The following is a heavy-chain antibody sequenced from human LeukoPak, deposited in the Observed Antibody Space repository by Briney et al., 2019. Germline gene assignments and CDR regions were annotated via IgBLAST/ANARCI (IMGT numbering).Heavy chain of an antibody. CDR2: INPNSGGT. J-gene: IGHJ4*02. D-gene: IGHD3-22*01. CDR1: GYTFTCYY. V-gene: IGHV1-2*02. Sequence: ASVTVSCTASGYTFTCYYMHWVRQAPGQGLEWMGWINPNSGGTNYAQKFQGRVTMTRDTSISTAYMELSRLRSDDTAVYYCAAAGYYDSSGYSSFDYWGQGTLVTVSS. CDR3: AAAGYYDSSGYSSFDY.